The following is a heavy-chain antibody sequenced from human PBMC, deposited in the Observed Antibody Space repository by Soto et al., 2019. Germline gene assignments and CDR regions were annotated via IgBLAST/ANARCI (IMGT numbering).Heavy chain of an antibody. V-gene: IGHV4-31*03. CDR1: GGSISSGGYY. D-gene: IGHD4-17*01. Sequence: ASETLSLTCTVSGGSISSGGYYWSWIRQHPGKGLEWIGYIYYSGSTYYNPSLESRVTISVDTSKNQFSLKLSSVTAADTAVYYCASGFDYGGNSAYDYWGQGTLVTVSS. CDR2: IYYSGST. CDR3: ASGFDYGGNSAYDY. J-gene: IGHJ4*02.